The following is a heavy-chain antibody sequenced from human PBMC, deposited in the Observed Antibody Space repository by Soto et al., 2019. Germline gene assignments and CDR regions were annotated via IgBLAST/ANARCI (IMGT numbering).Heavy chain of an antibody. J-gene: IGHJ6*03. CDR2: ISGSGGST. CDR1: GFTFSSYA. Sequence: GGSLRLSCAASGFTFSSYAMSWVRQAPGKGLEWVSAISGSGGSTYYADSVKGRFTISRDNSKNTLYLQMNSLRAEDTAVYYCAKGACSSTSCYYSSHYYYYMDVWGKGTTVTVSS. CDR3: AKGACSSTSCYYSSHYYYYMDV. D-gene: IGHD2-2*01. V-gene: IGHV3-23*01.